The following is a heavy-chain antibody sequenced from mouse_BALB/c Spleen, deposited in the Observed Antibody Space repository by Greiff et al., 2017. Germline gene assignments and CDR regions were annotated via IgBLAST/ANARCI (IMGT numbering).Heavy chain of an antibody. CDR3: ARDYYGSSDYVDD. V-gene: IGHV14-1*02. Sequence: VQLQQSGAELVRPGALVKLSCKASGFNIKDYYMHWVKQRPEQGLEWIGRIDPANGNTKYDPKFQGKATITADTSSNTAYLQLSSLTSEDTAVYYCARDYYGSSDYVDDWGRGSTLTVSS. J-gene: IGHJ2*01. D-gene: IGHD1-1*01. CDR2: IDPANGNT. CDR1: GFNIKDYY.